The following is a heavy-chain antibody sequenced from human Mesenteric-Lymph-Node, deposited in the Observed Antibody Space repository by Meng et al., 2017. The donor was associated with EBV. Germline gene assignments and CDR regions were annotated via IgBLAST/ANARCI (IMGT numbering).Heavy chain of an antibody. CDR2: ITPIFGTA. CDR3: ASSTSGWYGSPDY. J-gene: IGHJ4*02. Sequence: QVQRGQSGAELKTPGASVNVSCKASGDTFTSYDTSWVRQAPGQGLDYMGGITPIFGTANYAQKFQGRVTIPADRSTSTAYLELSSLRSEDTAVYYCASSTSGWYGSPDYWGQGTLVTVSS. D-gene: IGHD6-19*01. CDR1: GDTFTSYD. V-gene: IGHV1-69*06.